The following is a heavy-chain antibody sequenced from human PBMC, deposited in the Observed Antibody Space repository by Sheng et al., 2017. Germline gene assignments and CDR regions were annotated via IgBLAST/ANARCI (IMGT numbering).Heavy chain of an antibody. CDR3: TTELIEGSTSCYAGY. V-gene: IGHV3-15*01. Sequence: EVQLVESGGGLVKPGGSLRLSCAASGFTFSNAWMSWVRQAPGKGLEWVGRIKSKTDGGTTDYAAPVKGRFTISRDDSKNTLYLQMNSLKTEDTAVYYCTTELIEGSTSCYAGYWGQGTLVTVSS. CDR2: IKSKTDGGTT. D-gene: IGHD2-2*01. J-gene: IGHJ4*02. CDR1: GFTFSNAW.